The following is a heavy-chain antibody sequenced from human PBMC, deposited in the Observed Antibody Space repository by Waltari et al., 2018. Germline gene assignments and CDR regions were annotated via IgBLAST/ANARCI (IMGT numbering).Heavy chain of an antibody. Sequence: EVQLVESGGGLVQPGGSLRLSCAASGFTFSSYALSWFRQVPGKGLEWVSSISGNGANTYYADSVKGRFTISRDNSKNTLFLQMDSLRAEDTAVYYCAKALTLSSTWDMHWGQGTLVTVSS. V-gene: IGHV3-23*04. CDR2: ISGNGANT. J-gene: IGHJ4*02. CDR1: GFTFSSYA. D-gene: IGHD6-13*01. CDR3: AKALTLSSTWDMH.